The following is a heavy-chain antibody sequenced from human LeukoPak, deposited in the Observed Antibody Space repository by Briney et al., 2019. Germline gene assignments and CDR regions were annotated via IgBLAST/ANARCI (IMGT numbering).Heavy chain of an antibody. V-gene: IGHV3-23*01. CDR3: AKYYYDSSGYYEAFDY. CDR2: ISGSGGST. J-gene: IGHJ4*02. D-gene: IGHD3-22*01. Sequence: GGSLRLSCAASGFTFSSYAMSWVRQAPGKGLEWVSAISGSGGSTYYADSVKGRFTISRDNPKNTLYLQMNSLRAEDTAVYYCAKYYYDSSGYYEAFDYWGQGTLVTVSS. CDR1: GFTFSSYA.